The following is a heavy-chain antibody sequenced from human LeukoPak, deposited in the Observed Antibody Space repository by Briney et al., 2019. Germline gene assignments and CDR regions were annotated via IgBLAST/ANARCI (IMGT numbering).Heavy chain of an antibody. CDR3: ARAFPGSFMVREFEMFDY. D-gene: IGHD3-10*01. Sequence: GASVKVSCKASRYTFTGYYMHWVRQAPGQGLEWMGWINPNSGGTEFAQKFQGRVTMTRDTSINTAYMELSSLRSDDTAVYYCARAFPGSFMVREFEMFDYWGQGTQVTVSS. J-gene: IGHJ4*02. CDR2: INPNSGGT. V-gene: IGHV1-2*02. CDR1: RYTFTGYY.